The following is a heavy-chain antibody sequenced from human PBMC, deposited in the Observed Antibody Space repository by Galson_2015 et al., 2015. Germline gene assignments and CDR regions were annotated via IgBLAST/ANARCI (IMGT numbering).Heavy chain of an antibody. J-gene: IGHJ4*02. CDR1: GFSLSTSGVG. D-gene: IGHD3-22*01. V-gene: IGHV2-5*01. CDR3: AHGETYRRFSYYDSSGYQVYFDY. Sequence: ALVKPTQTLTLTCTFSGFSLSTSGVGVGWIRQPPGKALEWLALIYWNDDKRYSPSLKSRLTITKDTSKNQVVLTMTNMDPVDTATYYCAHGETYRRFSYYDSSGYQVYFDYWGQGTLVTVSS. CDR2: IYWNDDK.